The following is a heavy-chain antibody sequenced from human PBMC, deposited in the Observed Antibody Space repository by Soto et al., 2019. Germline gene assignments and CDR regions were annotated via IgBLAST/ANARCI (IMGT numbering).Heavy chain of an antibody. J-gene: IGHJ4*02. CDR1: GFTFSSYG. CDR3: ATKEYSGYDSPSAGHDY. CDR2: ISYDGSNK. Sequence: GGSLRLSCAASGFTFSSYGMHWVRQAPGKGLEWVAVISYDGSNKYYADSVKGRFTISRDNSKNTLYLQMNSLRAEDTAVYYCATKEYSGYDSPSAGHDYWGQGTLVTVSS. V-gene: IGHV3-30*03. D-gene: IGHD5-12*01.